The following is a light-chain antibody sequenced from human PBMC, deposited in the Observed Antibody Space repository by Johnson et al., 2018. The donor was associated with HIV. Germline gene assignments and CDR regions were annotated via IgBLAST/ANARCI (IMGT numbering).Light chain of an antibody. CDR2: DNN. Sequence: QSVLTQPPSVSAAPGQKVTISCSGSSSNIGNNYVSWYQQLPGTAPKLLIYDNNKRPSGIPDRFSGSKSGTSATLGITALTPGDEAEYYCGTWDSSLRVGFFGTGTKVTVL. CDR1: SSNIGNNY. CDR3: GTWDSSLRVGF. J-gene: IGLJ1*01. V-gene: IGLV1-51*01.